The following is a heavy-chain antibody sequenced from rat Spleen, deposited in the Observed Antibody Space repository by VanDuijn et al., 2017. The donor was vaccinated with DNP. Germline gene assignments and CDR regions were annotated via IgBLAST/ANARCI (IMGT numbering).Heavy chain of an antibody. D-gene: IGHD1-7*01. CDR3: ARLILRVWGAMDA. CDR2: ISTGGGNI. V-gene: IGHV5-25*01. CDR1: GFTFSNYY. J-gene: IGHJ4*01. Sequence: EVQLVESGGGLVQPGRSMKLSCVTSGFTFSNYYMAWVRQAPTKGLEWVASISTGGGNIYFRDSVKGRFTVSRDNAKSTLYLQMDSLRSEDTATYYCARLILRVWGAMDAWGQGTSVTVSS.